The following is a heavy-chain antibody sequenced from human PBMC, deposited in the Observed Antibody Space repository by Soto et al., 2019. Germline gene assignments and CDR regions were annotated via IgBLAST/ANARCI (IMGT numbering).Heavy chain of an antibody. J-gene: IGHJ4*02. D-gene: IGHD3-3*01. CDR2: IKEDGSER. V-gene: IGHV3-7*03. Sequence: PGGSLRLSCAVSGFSFGTYWMSWVRQAPGKGLEWLASIKEDGSERYYLGSVKGRFTISRDNAKDSLSLQMNSLRGEDTAFYYCARDVGPVTIFGEALSGYFDFWGQGTLVTVSS. CDR3: ARDVGPVTIFGEALSGYFDF. CDR1: GFSFGTYW.